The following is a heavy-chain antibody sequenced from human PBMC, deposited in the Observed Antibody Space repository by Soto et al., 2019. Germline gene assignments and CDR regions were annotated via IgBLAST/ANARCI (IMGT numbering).Heavy chain of an antibody. V-gene: IGHV3-30-3*01. D-gene: IGHD2-15*01. Sequence: QVQLVESGGGVVQPGRSLRLSCAASGFTFSSNAMHWVRQAPGKGLEWVAVISYDGSNKYYADSVKGRFTISRDNSKNTLYLQMNSLRAEDTAVYYCARGLGYCSGGSCYPYYYYGMDVWGQGTTVTVSS. CDR3: ARGLGYCSGGSCYPYYYYGMDV. J-gene: IGHJ6*02. CDR2: ISYDGSNK. CDR1: GFTFSSNA.